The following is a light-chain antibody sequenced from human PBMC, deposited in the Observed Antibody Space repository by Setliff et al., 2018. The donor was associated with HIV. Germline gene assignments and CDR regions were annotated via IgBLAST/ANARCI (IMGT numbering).Light chain of an antibody. V-gene: IGLV2-14*03. CDR3: TSYSSRSTLGV. CDR2: DVN. CDR1: GYDISSYSY. Sequence: QSALTQPASVSGAPGQSITISCSGSGYDISSYSYVSWYQQHPGNAPKLLIYDVNRRPSGISDRFSGSKSGSRASLTISGLQPADEADYYCTSYSSRSTLGVFGGGTKVTVL. J-gene: IGLJ3*02.